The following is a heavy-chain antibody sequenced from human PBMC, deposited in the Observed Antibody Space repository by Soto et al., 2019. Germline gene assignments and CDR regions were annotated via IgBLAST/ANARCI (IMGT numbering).Heavy chain of an antibody. Sequence: QITLKESGPTLVKPTQTLTLTCTFSGFSLTTRGVGVGWIRQPPGKALEWLALIYWDDDRRYSPSLKSRLTITTDTSRNQVVLTMTNMDPVDTATYYCARDSSGWYGFDNWGQGTLVTVSS. D-gene: IGHD6-19*01. CDR2: IYWDDDR. J-gene: IGHJ4*02. CDR1: GFSLTTRGVG. CDR3: ARDSSGWYGFDN. V-gene: IGHV2-5*02.